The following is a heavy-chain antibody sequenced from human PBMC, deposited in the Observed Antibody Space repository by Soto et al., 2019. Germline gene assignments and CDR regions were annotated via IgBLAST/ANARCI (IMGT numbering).Heavy chain of an antibody. CDR2: IHDTETT. D-gene: IGHD5-12*01. Sequence: SETLSLTCTVSGGSVSSGSYYWSWIRQPPGKGLEWIGYIHDTETTNYNPSLKSRVTMSLDTSKNQLSLRLTSVTATDTAMYYCATSEATIPRIDYCRQVTLVTVS. V-gene: IGHV4-61*01. J-gene: IGHJ4*02. CDR3: ATSEATIPRIDY. CDR1: GGSVSSGSYY.